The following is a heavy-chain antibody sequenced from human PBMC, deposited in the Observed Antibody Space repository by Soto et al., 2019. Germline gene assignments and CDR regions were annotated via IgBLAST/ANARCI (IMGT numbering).Heavy chain of an antibody. CDR2: ISWNSGSI. D-gene: IGHD1-1*01. J-gene: IGHJ4*02. V-gene: IGHV3-9*01. CDR3: AKDMGRRGWNDESLYFDY. CDR1: GFTFDDYA. Sequence: GGSLRLSCAASGFTFDDYAMHWVRQAPGKGLEWVSGISWNSGSIGYADSVKGRFTISRDNAKNSLYLQMNSLRAEDTALYYCAKDMGRRGWNDESLYFDYWGQGTLVTVS.